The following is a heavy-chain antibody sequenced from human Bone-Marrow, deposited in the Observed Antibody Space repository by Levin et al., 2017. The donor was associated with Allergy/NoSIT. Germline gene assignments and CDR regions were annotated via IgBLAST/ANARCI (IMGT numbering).Heavy chain of an antibody. J-gene: IGHJ4*03. CDR3: AREAFGYKVKSGFDF. CDR1: GDSIDSVDYL. Sequence: SQTLSLTCSVSGDSIDSVDYLWTWVRQPAGKGLEWIGRIFSTGSTDYSPSLASRVTISLLSKTQFSLTLNSVTAADTAVYYCAREAFGYKVKSGFDFWGPGTLVTVSS. CDR2: IFSTGST. V-gene: IGHV4-61*02. D-gene: IGHD5-24*01.